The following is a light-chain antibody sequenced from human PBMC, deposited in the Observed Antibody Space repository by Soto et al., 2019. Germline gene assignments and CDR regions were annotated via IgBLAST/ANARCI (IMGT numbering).Light chain of an antibody. V-gene: IGLV2-23*02. CDR1: SSDVGSYNL. J-gene: IGLJ1*01. Sequence: QSALTQPASVSGSPGQSITISCTGTSSDVGSYNLVSWYQQHPGKAPKLMIYEVSKRPSGVSNRFSGSNSGNTASLTISGLQAEDEADYYCCSYAGSSTFFDVFGTGTKLTVL. CDR3: CSYAGSSTFFDV. CDR2: EVS.